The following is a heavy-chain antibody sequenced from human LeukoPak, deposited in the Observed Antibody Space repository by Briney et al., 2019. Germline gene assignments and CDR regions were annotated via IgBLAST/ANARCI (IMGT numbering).Heavy chain of an antibody. J-gene: IGHJ4*02. CDR1: GFTFSSYG. CDR2: INGSGGNT. D-gene: IGHD3-22*01. CDR3: AKGGTIYYESSGPLG. Sequence: GGTLRLSCAASGFTFSSYGMNWVRQAPGKGLEWVSDINGSGGNTYYADSVKGRFTISRDNSKNTLYLQMNSLRAGDTAVYYCAKGGTIYYESSGPLGWGQGTLVAVSS. V-gene: IGHV3-23*01.